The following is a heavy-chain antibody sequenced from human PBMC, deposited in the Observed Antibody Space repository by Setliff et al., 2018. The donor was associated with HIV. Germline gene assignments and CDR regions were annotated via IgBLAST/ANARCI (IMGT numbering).Heavy chain of an antibody. CDR2: ISTSGST. Sequence: SETMSLTCIVSGASISTYSWSWIRQSPGKGLECIGYISTSGSTNYNPSLKSRVTISLDTSKNQFSLKLTSVTAADTAVYYCARHPDSGFYYSPLLNNWYFDLWGPGTLVTVSS. J-gene: IGHJ2*01. V-gene: IGHV4-4*09. D-gene: IGHD3-22*01. CDR3: ARHPDSGFYYSPLLNNWYFDL. CDR1: GASISTYS.